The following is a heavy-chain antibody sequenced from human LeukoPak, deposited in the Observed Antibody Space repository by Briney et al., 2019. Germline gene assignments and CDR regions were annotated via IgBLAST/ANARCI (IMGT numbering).Heavy chain of an antibody. CDR3: ARGSDRTDMDV. CDR2: INPHSGGA. V-gene: IGHV1-2*02. CDR1: GYIFTDYH. Sequence: ASVKVSCKASGYIFTDYHMHWVRQAPGQGLEWMGWINPHSGGANYAQRFQGRVTMTRDTSISTAYMELNRLRSDDTAVYYCARGSDRTDMDVWGQGTTVTVSS. J-gene: IGHJ6*02.